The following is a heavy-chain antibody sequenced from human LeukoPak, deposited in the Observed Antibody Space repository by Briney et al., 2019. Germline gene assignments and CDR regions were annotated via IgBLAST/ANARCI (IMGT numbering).Heavy chain of an antibody. CDR1: GFTFSDYY. V-gene: IGHV3-11*01. CDR2: ISSSGSDI. Sequence: GGSLRLPCAASGFTFSDYYMNWMRQAPGKGLEWVSYISSSGSDIKYADPVKGRFTISRDNAKNSLYLQMNSLRAEDTAVYYCAVSARTPYSWGQGTLVTVSS. D-gene: IGHD6-6*01. CDR3: AVSARTPYS. J-gene: IGHJ4*02.